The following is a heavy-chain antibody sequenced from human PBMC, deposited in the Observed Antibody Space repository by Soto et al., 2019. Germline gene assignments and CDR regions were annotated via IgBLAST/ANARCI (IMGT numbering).Heavy chain of an antibody. V-gene: IGHV4-59*08. CDR3: ARFNWYFAL. CDR2: IYYSGST. Sequence: QVQLQESGPGLVKPSETLSLTCTVSGGSISSYYWSWIRQPPGKGLEWIGYIYYSGSTNYNPSLKSRFTISVDTSKNPLALKRSSVTAADTAVYYCARFNWYFALWGRGTLVTVSS. J-gene: IGHJ2*01. CDR1: GGSISSYY.